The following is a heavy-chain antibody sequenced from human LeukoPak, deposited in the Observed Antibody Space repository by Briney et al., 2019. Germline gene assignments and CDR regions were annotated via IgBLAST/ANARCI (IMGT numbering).Heavy chain of an antibody. Sequence: GGSLRLPCAASGFTFDDYAMHWVRQAPGKGLEWVSGISWNSGSIGYADSVKGRFTISRDNAKNSLYLQMNSLRAEDTALYYCAKDMVAGAGSSYGMDVWGQGTTVTVSS. V-gene: IGHV3-9*01. CDR3: AKDMVAGAGSSYGMDV. D-gene: IGHD6-19*01. CDR2: ISWNSGSI. J-gene: IGHJ6*02. CDR1: GFTFDDYA.